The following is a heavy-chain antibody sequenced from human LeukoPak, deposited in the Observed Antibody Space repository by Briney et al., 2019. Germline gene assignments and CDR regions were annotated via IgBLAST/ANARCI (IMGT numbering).Heavy chain of an antibody. CDR3: ARVLGCSSTSCYWGYYFDY. CDR1: GGSISSGGYY. D-gene: IGHD2-2*01. Sequence: PSQTLSLTCTVSGGSISSGGYYWSWIRQHPGKGLEWIGYIYYSGSTYYNPSLKSRVTISVDTSKNQFSLKLSSVTAAETAVYYCARVLGCSSTSCYWGYYFDYWGQGTLVTVSS. J-gene: IGHJ4*02. V-gene: IGHV4-31*03. CDR2: IYYSGST.